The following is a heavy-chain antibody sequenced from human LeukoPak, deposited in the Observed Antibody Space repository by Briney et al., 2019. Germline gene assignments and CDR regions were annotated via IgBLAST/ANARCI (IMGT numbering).Heavy chain of an antibody. CDR1: GGSISNYY. D-gene: IGHD3-10*01. CDR3: ARDSVQFGELNWFDP. Sequence: PSETLSLTCTVSGGSISNYYWSWIRQPPGKGLEWIEYVFYSGSTNYNPSLRSRVTISVDTSKNQFSLKLSSVTAADTAVYYCARDSVQFGELNWFDPWGQGTLVTVSS. J-gene: IGHJ5*02. V-gene: IGHV4-59*12. CDR2: VFYSGST.